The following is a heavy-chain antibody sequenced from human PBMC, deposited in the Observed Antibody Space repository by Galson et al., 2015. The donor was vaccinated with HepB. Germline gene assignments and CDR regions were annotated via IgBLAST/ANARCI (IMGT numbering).Heavy chain of an antibody. V-gene: IGHV1-18*01. Sequence: SVKVSCKASGYSFSNYGISWVRQAPGQGLEWMERISPCNGKTDYAQNFQGRVTMTTDTSTTTAYMELRSLRSDDTAVYYCARFIQQLCDYWGQGTLVTVSS. CDR3: ARFIQQLCDY. J-gene: IGHJ4*02. CDR2: ISPCNGKT. D-gene: IGHD6-13*01. CDR1: GYSFSNYG.